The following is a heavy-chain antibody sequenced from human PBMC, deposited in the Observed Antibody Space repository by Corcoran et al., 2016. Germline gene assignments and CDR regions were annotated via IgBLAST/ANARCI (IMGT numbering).Heavy chain of an antibody. CDR3: ARDGPGTMGKGNYYYGMDV. Sequence: QVQLQESGPGLVKPSETLSLTCTVSGGSVSSGSYYWSWIRQPPGKGLEWIGYIYYSGSTNYNPSLKSRVTISVDTSKNQFSLKLSSVTAADTAVYYCARDGPGTMGKGNYYYGMDVWGQGTTVTVSS. V-gene: IGHV4-61*01. J-gene: IGHJ6*02. CDR2: IYYSGST. CDR1: GGSVSSGSYY. D-gene: IGHD3-10*01.